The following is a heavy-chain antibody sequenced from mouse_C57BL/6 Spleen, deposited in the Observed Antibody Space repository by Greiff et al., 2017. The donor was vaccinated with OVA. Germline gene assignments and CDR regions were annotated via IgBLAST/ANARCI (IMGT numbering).Heavy chain of an antibody. Sequence: QVQLQQPGAELVMPGASVKLSCKASGYTFTSYWMHWVKQRPGQGLEWIGEIDPSDSYTNYNQKFKGKSTLTVDKSSSTAYMQLSSLTSEDSAVYYCAKGAVVPFDYWGQGTTLTVSS. CDR1: GYTFTSYW. CDR2: IDPSDSYT. CDR3: AKGAVVPFDY. J-gene: IGHJ2*01. V-gene: IGHV1-69*01. D-gene: IGHD1-1*01.